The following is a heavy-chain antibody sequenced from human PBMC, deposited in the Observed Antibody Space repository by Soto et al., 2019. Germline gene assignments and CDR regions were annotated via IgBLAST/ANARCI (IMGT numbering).Heavy chain of an antibody. J-gene: IGHJ6*02. CDR2: IYPGDSDT. D-gene: IGHD3-10*01. CDR3: ARSGSGTYERSKYYFYGMDV. CDR1: GYSFTTYW. Sequence: GESLKISCKGSGYSFTTYWIAWVRQMPGKGLEWMGIIYPGDSDTKYSPSFQGQVTISADKSINTAYLQWSNLKASDSATYYCARSGSGTYERSKYYFYGMDVWGQGXTVTVSS. V-gene: IGHV5-51*01.